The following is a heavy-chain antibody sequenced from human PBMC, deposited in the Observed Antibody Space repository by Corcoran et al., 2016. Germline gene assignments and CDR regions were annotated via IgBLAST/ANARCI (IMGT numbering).Heavy chain of an antibody. V-gene: IGHV4-34*01. CDR3: ARTHYSYGYEAPVHDY. CDR2: INHSGST. Sequence: QVQLQQWGAGLLKPSETLSLTCAVYGGSFSGYYWSWIRQPPGKGLEWIGEINHSGSTNYNPSLKSRVTISVDTSKNQFSLKLSSMTAADTAVYYCARTHYSYGYEAPVHDYWGQGTLVTVSS. J-gene: IGHJ4*02. CDR1: GGSFSGYY. D-gene: IGHD5-18*01.